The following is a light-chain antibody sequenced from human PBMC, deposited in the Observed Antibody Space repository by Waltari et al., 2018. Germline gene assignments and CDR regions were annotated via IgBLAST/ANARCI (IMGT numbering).Light chain of an antibody. Sequence: QSVLTQPPSVSGTPRQRVTISCSGSSSTIGSNTVNWYQQLPGTAPKLLIYSNNQRPSGVPDRISGSRSGTSASLAVSGLQSEDEADYYCAVWDGSLNAYVFGAGTKVTVL. J-gene: IGLJ1*01. CDR3: AVWDGSLNAYV. CDR1: SSTIGSNT. CDR2: SNN. V-gene: IGLV1-44*01.